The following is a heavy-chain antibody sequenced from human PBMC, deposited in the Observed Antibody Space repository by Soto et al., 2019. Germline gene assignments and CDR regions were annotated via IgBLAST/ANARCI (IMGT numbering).Heavy chain of an antibody. Sequence: ASVKVSCKASGYTFTTYGIIWVRQAPGEGLEWLGWINTHNGNTNYAQNLQGRVFMTADTSTNTAYMELRSLRSDDTAIYFCTREGSAPYYHYAMAAWGQGTTVTVSS. CDR3: TREGSAPYYHYAMAA. D-gene: IGHD6-19*01. V-gene: IGHV1-18*01. J-gene: IGHJ6*02. CDR2: INTHNGNT. CDR1: GYTFTTYG.